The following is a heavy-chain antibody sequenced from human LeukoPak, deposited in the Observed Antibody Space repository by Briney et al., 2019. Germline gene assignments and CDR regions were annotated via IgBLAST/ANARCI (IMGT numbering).Heavy chain of an antibody. Sequence: PGESLRLSCATSGFSFNRRGMNWVRHPPGKGLEWVSYISPRSETIYYAESVKGRFTVSRDDSKDSLHLQMHTLRAEDTAVYYCARIDGPTVFTYYMDLWGKGTTVTVAS. CDR3: ARIDGPTVFTYYMDL. V-gene: IGHV3-48*04. CDR2: ISPRSETI. J-gene: IGHJ6*03. CDR1: GFSFNRRG. D-gene: IGHD3-16*01.